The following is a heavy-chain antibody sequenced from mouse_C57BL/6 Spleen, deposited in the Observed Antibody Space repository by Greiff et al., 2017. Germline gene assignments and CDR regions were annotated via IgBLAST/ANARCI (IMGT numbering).Heavy chain of an antibody. V-gene: IGHV1-50*01. CDR3: ARFYYGSGGYFDY. CDR1: GYTFTSYW. Sequence: VQLQQPGAELVKPGASVKLSCKASGYTFTSYWMQWVKQRPGQGLEWIGEIDPSDSYTNYNQKFKGKATLTVDTSSSTAYMQLSSLTSEDSAVYYCARFYYGSGGYFDYWGQGTTLTVSS. J-gene: IGHJ2*01. CDR2: IDPSDSYT. D-gene: IGHD1-1*01.